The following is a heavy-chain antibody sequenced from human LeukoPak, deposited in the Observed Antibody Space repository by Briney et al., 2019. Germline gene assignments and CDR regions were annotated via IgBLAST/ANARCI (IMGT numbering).Heavy chain of an antibody. D-gene: IGHD3-22*01. CDR2: ISSSSSYI. V-gene: IGHV3-21*01. CDR1: GFTFSSYS. J-gene: IGHJ4*02. CDR3: ARPLLKYYDSSGLGY. Sequence: GGSLRLSCAASGFTFSSYSMNWVRQAPGKGLEWVSSISSSSSYIYYADSVKGRFTISRDNAKNSLYLQMNSLGAEDTAVYYCARPLLKYYDSSGLGYWGQGTLVTVSS.